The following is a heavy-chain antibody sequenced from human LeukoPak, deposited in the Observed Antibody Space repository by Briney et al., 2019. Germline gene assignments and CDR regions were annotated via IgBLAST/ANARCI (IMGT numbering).Heavy chain of an antibody. CDR1: GSIFSSYW. CDR3: AKSLGAPDDY. V-gene: IGHV3-74*01. D-gene: IGHD1-26*01. J-gene: IGHJ4*02. CDR2: LNNDGSRT. Sequence: GGSLRLSCAASGSIFSSYWMHWVRQAPGKGLVWVSRLNNDGSRTNYADSVKGRFTISRDNAKNTLYLQMNSLRAEDTAMYYCAKSLGAPDDYWGQGTLVTVSS.